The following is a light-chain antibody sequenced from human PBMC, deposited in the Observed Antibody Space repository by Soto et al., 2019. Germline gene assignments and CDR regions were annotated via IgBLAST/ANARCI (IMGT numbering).Light chain of an antibody. J-gene: IGLJ3*02. CDR3: ETWDSNTRV. CDR1: RGHRSYI. CDR2: LEGSGSY. Sequence: QPVLTQSSSASASLGSSVKLTCTLSRGHRSYIIAWHQQQPGKAPRYLMKLEGSGSYNRGSGVPDRFSGSSSGADRYLTISNLQFEDEADYYCETWDSNTRVFGGGTKLTVL. V-gene: IGLV4-60*02.